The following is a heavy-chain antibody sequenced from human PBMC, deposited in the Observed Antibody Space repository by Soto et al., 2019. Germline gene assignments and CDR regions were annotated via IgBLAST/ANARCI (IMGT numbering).Heavy chain of an antibody. CDR1: GFTVSSNY. CDR2: IYSGGST. D-gene: IGHD1-26*01. V-gene: IGHV3-53*02. CDR3: SRDSGATGDFDY. Sequence: EVQLVETGGGLIQPGGSLRLSCTASGFTVSSNYMSWVRQAPGKGLEWVSVIYSGGSTYYADSVKGRFTISRDNSKNTQYLQMNSLRAEDTAVYYCSRDSGATGDFDYWGQGTLVTVSS. J-gene: IGHJ4*02.